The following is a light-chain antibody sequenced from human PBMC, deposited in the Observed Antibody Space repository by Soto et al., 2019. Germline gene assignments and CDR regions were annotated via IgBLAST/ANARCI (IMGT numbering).Light chain of an antibody. J-gene: IGKJ1*01. CDR1: QSVSSSY. V-gene: IGKV3-20*01. CDR2: GAS. Sequence: EIVLTQSPGTLSLSPGERATLSCRASQSVSSSYLAWYQQKPGQAPRLLIYGASSSATGIPDRFSGSGSGTDFNLTISRLEPEDFAVYYCQHFRTFGQGTKVEIK. CDR3: QHFRT.